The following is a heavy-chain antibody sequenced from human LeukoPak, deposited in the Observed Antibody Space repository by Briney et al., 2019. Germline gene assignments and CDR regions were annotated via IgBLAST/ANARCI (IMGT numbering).Heavy chain of an antibody. V-gene: IGHV1-2*02. CDR3: ARGDGDGPARRAFDI. CDR1: GYTFTGYY. CDR2: INPTSGDT. D-gene: IGHD7-27*01. J-gene: IGHJ3*02. Sequence: ASVKVSCKASGYTFTGYYMHWVRQAPGQGLEWMGWINPTSGDTNYVQKFQGRVIMTRDTSISTACMELSRVTSDDTAVYYCARGDGDGPARRAFDIWGQGTMVTVSS.